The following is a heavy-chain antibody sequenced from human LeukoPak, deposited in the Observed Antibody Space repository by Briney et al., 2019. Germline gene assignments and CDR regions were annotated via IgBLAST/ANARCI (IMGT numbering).Heavy chain of an antibody. D-gene: IGHD6-6*01. J-gene: IGHJ4*02. Sequence: SQTLSLTCAVSGGSISSGGYSWSWIRQPPGKGLEWIGYIYHSGSTYYNPSLKSRVTISVDGSKNQFSLKLSSVTAADTAVYYCARGGYIAATVDYWGQGTLVTVSS. CDR2: IYHSGST. CDR3: ARGGYIAATVDY. V-gene: IGHV4-30-2*01. CDR1: GGSISSGGYS.